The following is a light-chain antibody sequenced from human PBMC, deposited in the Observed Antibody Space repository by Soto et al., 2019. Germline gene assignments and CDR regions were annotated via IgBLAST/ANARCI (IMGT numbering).Light chain of an antibody. CDR2: DAS. J-gene: IGKJ1*01. CDR1: QSVNSY. V-gene: IGKV3-20*01. Sequence: LNQSPGTLSLSKRERATLSCRASQSVNSYLAWYQQKPGQAPRLLIYDASNRATGIPARFSGSGSGTDFTLTISRLEPEDFAVYHCQQYGSSLTTFGQGSNVDIK. CDR3: QQYGSSLTT.